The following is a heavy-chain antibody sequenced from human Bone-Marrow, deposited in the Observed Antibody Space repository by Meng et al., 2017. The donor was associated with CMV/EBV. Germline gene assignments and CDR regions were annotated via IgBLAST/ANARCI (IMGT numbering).Heavy chain of an antibody. CDR3: AREGYCSSMSCHPYGMDV. CDR1: GGTFSSYA. D-gene: IGHD2-2*01. Sequence: SVKVSCKASGGTFSSYAISWVRQAPGQGLEWMGGIIPIFGTPNYAQKFQGRVTITTDESTSAAYMELSSLRSEDTAVYYCAREGYCSSMSCHPYGMDVWGQGNTVTCYS. J-gene: IGHJ6*01. CDR2: IIPIFGTP. V-gene: IGHV1-69*05.